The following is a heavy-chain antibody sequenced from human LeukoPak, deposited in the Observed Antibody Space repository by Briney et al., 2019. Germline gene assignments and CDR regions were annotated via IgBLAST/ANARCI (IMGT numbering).Heavy chain of an antibody. CDR3: ARDLYGSRDY. V-gene: IGHV4-59*01. J-gene: IGHJ4*02. CDR1: GASISSSF. Sequence: SETLSLTCTVSGASISSSFWTWIRQSPGKGLEWLGYIYYTGNTNLNPSLKSRLTISLDTSKNQFSLRLSSVTAADTAIYYCARDLYGSRDYWGQGTLVTVSS. D-gene: IGHD3-10*01. CDR2: IYYTGNT.